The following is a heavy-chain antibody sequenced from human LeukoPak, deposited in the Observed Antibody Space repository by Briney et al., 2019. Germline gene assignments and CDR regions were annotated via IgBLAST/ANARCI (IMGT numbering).Heavy chain of an antibody. CDR1: GGTFSSYD. CDR3: GRAGSHDRQTIDF. Sequence: ASVKVSCKASGGTFSSYDINWVRQATGQGLEWMGWLNPNSDNTASAQSFQGRLTLTRNTSISTAYMELSSLSSEDTAIYYCGRAGSHDRQTIDFWGQGTLVSVSS. V-gene: IGHV1-8*02. D-gene: IGHD1-26*01. J-gene: IGHJ4*02. CDR2: LNPNSDNT.